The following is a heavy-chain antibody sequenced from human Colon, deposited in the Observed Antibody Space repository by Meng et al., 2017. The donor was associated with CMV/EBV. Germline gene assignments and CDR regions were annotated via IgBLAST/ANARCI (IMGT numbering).Heavy chain of an antibody. V-gene: IGHV3-23*01. Sequence: GESLKISCAASGFTFSSYAMTWVRQAPGKGLEWVSAISAGGGSTFYADSVKGRYTISRDNSKNTLSLQMNSLRAEDTAVYYCAKAHYADPSWGQGTLVTVSS. J-gene: IGHJ5*02. CDR2: ISAGGGST. D-gene: IGHD4-17*01. CDR1: GFTFSSYA. CDR3: AKAHYADPS.